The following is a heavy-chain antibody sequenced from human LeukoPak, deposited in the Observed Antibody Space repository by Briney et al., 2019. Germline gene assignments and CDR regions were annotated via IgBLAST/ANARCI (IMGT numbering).Heavy chain of an antibody. J-gene: IGHJ6*02. Sequence: GGSLRLSCAASGFTFSDYYMSWIRQAPGKGLEWVSYISSSGSTIYYADSVKGRFTISRDNAKNSLYLQMNSLRAEDTAVYYCARDGGSGSGYGPGPTPPSYGMDVWGQGTTVTVSS. D-gene: IGHD3-10*01. CDR3: ARDGGSGSGYGPGPTPPSYGMDV. CDR2: ISSSGSTI. V-gene: IGHV3-11*01. CDR1: GFTFSDYY.